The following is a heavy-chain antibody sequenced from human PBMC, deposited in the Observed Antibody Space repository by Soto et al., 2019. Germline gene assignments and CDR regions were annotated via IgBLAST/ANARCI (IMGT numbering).Heavy chain of an antibody. CDR2: MNPNSGNT. J-gene: IGHJ4*02. CDR3: ARGIAVAKNNKANPSYY. Sequence: QVQLVQSGAEVKKPGASVKVSCKASGYTFTSYDINWVRQATGQGLEWMGWMNPNSGNTGYVQKFQGRVTMTRNTSISTAYMELSSLRSEDTAVYYCARGIAVAKNNKANPSYYWGQGTLVTVSS. V-gene: IGHV1-8*01. D-gene: IGHD6-19*01. CDR1: GYTFTSYD.